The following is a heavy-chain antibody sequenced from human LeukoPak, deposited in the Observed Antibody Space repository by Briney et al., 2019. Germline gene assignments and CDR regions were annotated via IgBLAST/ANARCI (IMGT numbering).Heavy chain of an antibody. CDR3: ARDFLSGRVVPAASDY. D-gene: IGHD2-2*01. Sequence: PGGSLRLSCAVSGFTFRNYWMYWVRQAPGEALVWVSRISGDGSTTTYADTVKGRFTISRDNAKNTLYLQMNSLRAEDTAVYYCARDFLSGRVVPAASDYWGQGTLVTVSS. CDR2: ISGDGSTT. CDR1: GFTFRNYW. J-gene: IGHJ4*02. V-gene: IGHV3-74*01.